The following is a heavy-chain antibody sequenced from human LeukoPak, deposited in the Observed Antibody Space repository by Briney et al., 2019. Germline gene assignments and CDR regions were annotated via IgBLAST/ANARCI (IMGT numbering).Heavy chain of an antibody. J-gene: IGHJ3*02. CDR2: ISGSGGST. Sequence: AISGSGGSTYYAGSVKGRFTISRDNAKNTLYLQMNSLRAEDTAVYYCAIANEHQSSGWYGRRGGAFDIWGQGTMVTVSS. D-gene: IGHD6-19*01. V-gene: IGHV3-23*01. CDR3: AIANEHQSSGWYGRRGGAFDI.